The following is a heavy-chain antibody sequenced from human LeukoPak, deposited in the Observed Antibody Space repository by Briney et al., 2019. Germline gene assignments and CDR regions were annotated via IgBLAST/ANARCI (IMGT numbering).Heavy chain of an antibody. V-gene: IGHV3-21*01. CDR3: AREVGATCFDP. D-gene: IGHD1-26*01. CDR1: GFTFSSYS. Sequence: GGSLRLSCAASGFTFSSYSMNWVRQAPGKGLEWVSSISSSSSYIYYADSVKGRFTISRDNTKNSLYLQMNSLRAEDTAVYYCAREVGATCFDPWGQGTLVTVSS. J-gene: IGHJ5*02. CDR2: ISSSSSYI.